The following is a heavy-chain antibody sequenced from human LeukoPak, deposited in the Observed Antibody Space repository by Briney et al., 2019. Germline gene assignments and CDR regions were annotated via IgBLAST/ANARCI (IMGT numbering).Heavy chain of an antibody. Sequence: GWSLRLSCAASGFTFSSYAMSWVRQAPGKGLEWVSAISGSGGSTYYADSVKGRFTISRDNSKNTLYLQMNSLRAEDTAVYYCAKAWGGGYQLPIHFDYWGQGTLVTVSS. V-gene: IGHV3-23*01. CDR2: ISGSGGST. CDR3: AKAWGGGYQLPIHFDY. CDR1: GFTFSSYA. J-gene: IGHJ4*02. D-gene: IGHD2-2*01.